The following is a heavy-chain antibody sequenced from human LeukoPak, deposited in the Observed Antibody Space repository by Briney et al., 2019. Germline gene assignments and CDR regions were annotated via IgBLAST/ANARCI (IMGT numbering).Heavy chain of an antibody. D-gene: IGHD6-13*01. CDR3: ASRAAAGNYEYFQH. V-gene: IGHV3-11*01. Sequence: GGSLRLSCAASGFTFSAYYMSWIRQAPGKGLEWVSYISSSGSTIYYADSVKGRFTISRDNAKNSLYLQMNSLRAEDTAVYYCASRAAAGNYEYFQHWGQGTLVTVSS. CDR1: GFTFSAYY. CDR2: ISSSGSTI. J-gene: IGHJ1*01.